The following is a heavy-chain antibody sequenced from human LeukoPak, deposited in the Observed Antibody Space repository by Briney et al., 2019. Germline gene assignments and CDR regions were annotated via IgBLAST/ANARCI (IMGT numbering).Heavy chain of an antibody. CDR1: GYTFPGYV. V-gene: IGHV1-18*01. CDR2: ISAYNCDT. Sequence: ASVKVSCKAAGYTFPGYVINWVRQAPVKGLEWMGWISAYNCDTNYAQNLQGRVTMTTDTSTSTAYMELRSLRSDDTAVYYSGRGCHTRYVAFDYWGQGTLVTVSS. CDR3: GRGCHTRYVAFDY. J-gene: IGHJ4*02. D-gene: IGHD5-12*01.